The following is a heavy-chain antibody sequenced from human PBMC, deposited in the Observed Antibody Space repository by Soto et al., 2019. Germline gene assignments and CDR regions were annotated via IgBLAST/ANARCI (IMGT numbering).Heavy chain of an antibody. CDR1: GFSFSKAW. D-gene: IGHD2-15*01. J-gene: IGHJ4*02. Sequence: EVQLVESGGGLVKPGGSLRLSCAASGFSFSKAWMSWVRQAPGKGLEWVGRIKSKTDGGTTDYAAPVKGRFTISRDDSKNTLYLQMNSLKTEDTAVYYCTTDPRTVTAPFLDYLGQGTLVTVSS. CDR2: IKSKTDGGTT. CDR3: TTDPRTVTAPFLDY. V-gene: IGHV3-15*01.